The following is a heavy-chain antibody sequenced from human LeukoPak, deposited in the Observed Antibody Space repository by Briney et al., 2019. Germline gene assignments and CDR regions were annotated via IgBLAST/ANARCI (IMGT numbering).Heavy chain of an antibody. CDR1: AFTFSAYD. CDR3: ARDDASTARASGMDV. V-gene: IGHV3-21*01. Sequence: AGGSLRLSCAASAFTFSAYDMNWVRQAPGKGLEWVSYISRDSAFVYYADSVKGRLTISRDNAKNSLYLQMESLRGEDTAVYYCARDDASTARASGMDVWGIGTTVTVSS. J-gene: IGHJ6*04. D-gene: IGHD6-6*01. CDR2: ISRDSAFV.